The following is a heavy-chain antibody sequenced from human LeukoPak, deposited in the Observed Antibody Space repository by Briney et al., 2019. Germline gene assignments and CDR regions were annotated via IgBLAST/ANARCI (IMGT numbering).Heavy chain of an antibody. V-gene: IGHV4-59*01. J-gene: IGHJ5*02. D-gene: IGHD1/OR15-1a*01. CDR1: GGSISSYY. CDR3: ARDLWQTRGVAP. CDR2: IYYSGST. Sequence: SETLSLTCTVSGGSISSYYWSWIRQPPGKGLEWIGYIYYSGSTNYNPSLKSRVTISVDTSKNQFSLKLSSVTAADTAVYYCARDLWQTRGVAPWGRGPRVTVS.